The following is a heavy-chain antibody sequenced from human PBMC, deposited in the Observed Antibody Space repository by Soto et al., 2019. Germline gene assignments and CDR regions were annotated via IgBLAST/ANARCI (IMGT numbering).Heavy chain of an antibody. CDR1: GVTFSSYA. D-gene: IGHD3-9*01. CDR2: ISGSGGST. V-gene: IGHV3-23*01. Sequence: GGSLRLSCAASGVTFSSYAMSWVRQAPGKGLEWVSAISGSGGSTYYADSVKGRFTISRDNSKNTLYLQMNSLRAEDTAVYYCAKRPYDILTGQGPYYFDYWGQGTLVTVSS. J-gene: IGHJ4*02. CDR3: AKRPYDILTGQGPYYFDY.